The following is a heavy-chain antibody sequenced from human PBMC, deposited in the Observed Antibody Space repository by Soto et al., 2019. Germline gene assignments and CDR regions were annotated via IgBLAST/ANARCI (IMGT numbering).Heavy chain of an antibody. CDR2: TYYRSKWYN. D-gene: IGHD6-19*01. Sequence: PSQTLSLTCAISGDSVSSNSAAWNWIRQSPSRGLEWLGRTYYRSKWYNDYAVSVKSRITINPDTSKNQFSLQLNSVTPEDTAVYHCASGSSGWYVDYYYGMDVWGQGTTVTVSS. CDR1: GDSVSSNSAA. J-gene: IGHJ6*02. CDR3: ASGSSGWYVDYYYGMDV. V-gene: IGHV6-1*01.